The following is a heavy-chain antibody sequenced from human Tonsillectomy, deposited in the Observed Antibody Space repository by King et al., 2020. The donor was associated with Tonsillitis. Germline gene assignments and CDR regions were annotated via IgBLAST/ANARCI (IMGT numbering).Heavy chain of an antibody. CDR3: ARGERQAPMGYGMDV. CDR2: IYYSGST. CDR1: GGSISSYY. J-gene: IGHJ6*02. Sequence: HVQLQESGPGLVKPSETLSLTCTVSGGSISSYYWSWIRQPPGKGLEWIGYIYYSGSTKYNPSLKSRVTISVDTSKNQFSLKLSSVTAADTAVYYCARGERQAPMGYGMDVWGQGTTVTVSS. V-gene: IGHV4-59*01. D-gene: IGHD1-1*01.